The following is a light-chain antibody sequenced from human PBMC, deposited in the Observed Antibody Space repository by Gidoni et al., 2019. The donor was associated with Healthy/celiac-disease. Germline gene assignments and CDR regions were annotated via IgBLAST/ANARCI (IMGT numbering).Light chain of an antibody. Sequence: QSALTQPASVSGSPGQSITIPCTGPSSDVGGDNYVSWYQQHPGKAPKLMIYDVSNRPSGVSNRFSGSKSGNTASLTISVLQAEDEADYYCSSYTSSSTLVFGGGTKLTVL. J-gene: IGLJ3*02. CDR1: SSDVGGDNY. V-gene: IGLV2-14*01. CDR3: SSYTSSSTLV. CDR2: DVS.